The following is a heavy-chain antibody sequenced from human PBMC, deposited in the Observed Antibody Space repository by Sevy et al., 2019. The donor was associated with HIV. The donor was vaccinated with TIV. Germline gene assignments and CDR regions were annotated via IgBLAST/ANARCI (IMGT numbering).Heavy chain of an antibody. CDR1: GDSVSSNSAA. D-gene: IGHD3-22*01. V-gene: IGHV6-1*01. CDR3: ARVGGEDYDSSGPFDY. J-gene: IGHJ4*02. Sequence: QSLSLTCATSGDSVSSNSAAWNWIRQSPSRGLEWLGRTYYRSKWYNDYAVSVKSRITINPDTSKNQFSLQLNSVTPEDTAVYYCARVGGEDYDSSGPFDYWGQGTLVTVSS. CDR2: TYYRSKWYN.